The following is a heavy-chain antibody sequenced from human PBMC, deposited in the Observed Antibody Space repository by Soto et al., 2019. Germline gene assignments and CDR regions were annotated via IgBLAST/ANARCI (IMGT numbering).Heavy chain of an antibody. D-gene: IGHD6-6*01. CDR1: GGTFSSYA. Sequence: GASVKVSCKXSGGTFSSYAISWVRQAPGQGLEWMGGIIPIFGTANYAQKFQGRVTITADESTSTAYMELSSLRSEDTAVYYCARDPYSSSSLHYYYYGMDVWGQGTTVTV. V-gene: IGHV1-69*13. CDR2: IIPIFGTA. CDR3: ARDPYSSSSLHYYYYGMDV. J-gene: IGHJ6*02.